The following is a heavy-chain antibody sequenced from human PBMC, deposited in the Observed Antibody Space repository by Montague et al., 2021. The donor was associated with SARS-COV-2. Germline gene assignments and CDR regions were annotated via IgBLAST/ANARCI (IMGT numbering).Heavy chain of an antibody. CDR1: RFTFSSYA. D-gene: IGHD1-26*01. Sequence: SLRLSCAASRFTFSSYAMSWVRQAPGKGLEWVSAISGSGGSRYSAGSLRGRFTISRDNSKNTLYLQLNSLRAEDTAVYYCAEDLAGGGELQGLFDYWGQGTLVTVSS. CDR2: ISGSGGSR. V-gene: IGHV3-23*01. J-gene: IGHJ4*02. CDR3: AEDLAGGGELQGLFDY.